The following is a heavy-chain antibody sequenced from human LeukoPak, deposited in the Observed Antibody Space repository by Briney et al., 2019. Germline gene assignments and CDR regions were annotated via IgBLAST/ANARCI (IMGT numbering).Heavy chain of an antibody. CDR3: ATDIVAQAAFDY. J-gene: IGHJ4*02. Sequence: SETLSLTCTVSGGSISSSSYYWGWIRQPPGKGLEWIGNIYYSGSTNYNPSLKSRVTISVDTSKNQFSLKLSSVTAADTAVYYCATDIVAQAAFDYWGQGTLVTVSS. D-gene: IGHD5-12*01. CDR1: GGSISSSSYY. CDR2: IYYSGST. V-gene: IGHV4-39*01.